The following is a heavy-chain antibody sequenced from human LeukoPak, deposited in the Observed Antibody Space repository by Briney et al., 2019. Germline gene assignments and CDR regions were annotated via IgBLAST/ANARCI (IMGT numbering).Heavy chain of an antibody. V-gene: IGHV1-69*13. CDR2: IIPIFGTA. CDR1: GGIFSSYA. D-gene: IGHD3-22*01. Sequence: SVKVSCKASGGIFSSYAISWVRQAPGQGLEWMGGIIPIFGTANYAQKFQGRVTITADESTSTAYMELSSLRSEDTAVYYCARDEKNYYDSSGYGMDYWGQGTLVTVSS. J-gene: IGHJ4*02. CDR3: ARDEKNYYDSSGYGMDY.